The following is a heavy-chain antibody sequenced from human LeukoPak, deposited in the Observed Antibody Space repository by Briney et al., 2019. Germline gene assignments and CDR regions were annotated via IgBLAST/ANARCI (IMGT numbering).Heavy chain of an antibody. CDR1: GYTFTGYY. Sequence: ASVKVSCKASGYTFTGYYMHWVRQAAGQGLEWMGWMNPNSGDTGNAQKFQGRLTMTWNNSIRTAYMQLSSLISDDTAIYYCARVRTSTSKIDFWGQGTLVTVSS. J-gene: IGHJ4*02. D-gene: IGHD2-2*01. CDR2: MNPNSGDT. CDR3: ARVRTSTSKIDF. V-gene: IGHV1-8*02.